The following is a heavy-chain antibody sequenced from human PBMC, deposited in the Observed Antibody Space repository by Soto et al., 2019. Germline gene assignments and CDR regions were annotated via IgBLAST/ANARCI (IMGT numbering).Heavy chain of an antibody. CDR2: IIPIFGTA. Sequence: SVKVSCKASGGTFSSYAISWVRQAPGQGLEWMGGIIPIFGTANYAQKFQGRVTITADESTSTAYMELSSLRSEDTAVYYCARDGYCSSTSCYTYYYYYGMDVWGQGTTVTVSS. CDR3: ARDGYCSSTSCYTYYYYYGMDV. D-gene: IGHD2-2*03. CDR1: GGTFSSYA. J-gene: IGHJ6*02. V-gene: IGHV1-69*13.